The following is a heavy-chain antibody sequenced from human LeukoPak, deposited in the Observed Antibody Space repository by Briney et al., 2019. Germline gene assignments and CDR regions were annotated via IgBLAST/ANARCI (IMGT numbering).Heavy chain of an antibody. Sequence: GGSLRLSCAASGFTFSNYWMNWVRQAPGKGLEWVASIGQDGSENYYVDSVKGRFTISRDNAKNSLYLQMNSLRVEDTAVYYCATGGGWYFDYWGQGALIAASS. CDR2: IGQDGSEN. CDR3: ATGGGWYFDY. J-gene: IGHJ4*02. D-gene: IGHD6-19*01. V-gene: IGHV3-7*01. CDR1: GFTFSNYW.